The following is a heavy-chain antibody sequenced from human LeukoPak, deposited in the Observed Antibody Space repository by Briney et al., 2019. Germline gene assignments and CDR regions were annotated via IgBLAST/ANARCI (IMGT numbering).Heavy chain of an antibody. CDR3: ARGDRGYWYFDL. CDR1: GDSISSGGYS. Sequence: SETLSLTCAVSGDSISSGGYSWSWIRQPPGKGLEWIGCVYHSGSTYYNPSLKSRVTVSVDRPKNQFSLKLNSVTAADTAVYYCARGDRGYWYFDLWGRGTLVTVSS. CDR2: VYHSGST. J-gene: IGHJ2*01. V-gene: IGHV4-30-2*01.